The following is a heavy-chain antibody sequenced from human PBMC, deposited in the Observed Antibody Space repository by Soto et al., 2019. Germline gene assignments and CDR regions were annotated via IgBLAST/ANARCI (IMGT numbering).Heavy chain of an antibody. CDR2: ISTAKGNT. J-gene: IGHJ4*02. CDR3: ARGDYYDIHDY. V-gene: IGHV1-18*01. CDR1: GYTFTSYG. Sequence: ASVKVSCKASGYTFTSYGISWVRQAPGQGLEWMGWISTAKGNTGYAQKLQGRVTMTRDTSASTAYMELSSLRSEDTAVYYCARGDYYDIHDYWGQGTLVTVSS. D-gene: IGHD3-22*01.